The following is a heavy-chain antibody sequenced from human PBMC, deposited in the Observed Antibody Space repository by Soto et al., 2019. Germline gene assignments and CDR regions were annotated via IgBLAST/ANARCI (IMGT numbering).Heavy chain of an antibody. J-gene: IGHJ6*02. D-gene: IGHD5-12*01. CDR3: ARDRYSGYGYYYGMDV. V-gene: IGHV4-59*01. CDR1: GGSISSYY. CDR2: IYYSGST. Sequence: SETLSLTCTVSGGSISSYYWSWIRQPPGKGLEWIGYIYYSGSTNYNPSLKSRVTISVDTSKNQFSLKLSSVTAAYTAVYYCARDRYSGYGYYYGMDVWGQGTTVTVSS.